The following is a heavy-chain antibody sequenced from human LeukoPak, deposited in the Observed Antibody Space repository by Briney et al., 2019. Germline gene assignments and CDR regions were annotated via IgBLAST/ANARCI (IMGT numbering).Heavy chain of an antibody. J-gene: IGHJ5*02. CDR2: IYYSGST. CDR1: GGSISSSSYY. V-gene: IGHV4-39*01. Sequence: SETLSLTCTVSGGSISSSSYYWGWIRQPPGKGLEWIGSIYYSGSTYYNPSLKSRVTIVDTSKNQFSLNLTSVTAADTAVYYCARFTPQGYGWGGYNRFDPWGQGTLVTVSS. CDR3: ARFTPQGYGWGGYNRFDP. D-gene: IGHD3-16*01.